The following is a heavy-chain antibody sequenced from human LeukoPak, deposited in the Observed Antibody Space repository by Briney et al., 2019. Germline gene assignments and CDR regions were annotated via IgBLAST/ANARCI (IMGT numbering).Heavy chain of an antibody. V-gene: IGHV4-34*01. D-gene: IGHD5-24*01. J-gene: IGHJ4*02. CDR2: TNHSGST. CDR1: GGSFSGYY. Sequence: SETLSLTCAVYGGSFSGYYWGWIRPPPGKGLEGIGETNHSGSTNYHQSLRSRVNISVDTSKNPFPAKVTSVTAADTAVYYCARGRFSRLLQPYYFDCWGQGTLVTVSS. CDR3: ARGRFSRLLQPYYFDC.